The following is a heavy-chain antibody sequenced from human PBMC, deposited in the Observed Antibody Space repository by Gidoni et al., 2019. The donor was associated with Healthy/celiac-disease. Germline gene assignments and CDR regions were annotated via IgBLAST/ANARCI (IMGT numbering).Heavy chain of an antibody. CDR1: GSTFPGYY. CDR3: ARDLGGDYGGDAFDI. J-gene: IGHJ3*02. Sequence: QSQLVPSAAEATEPGASANVSCKAPGSTFPGYYMHWVRQAPGQGLEWMGWSNANSGGTNYAQKFQGRVTMTRDTSISTAYMELSRLRSDDTAVYYCARDLGGDYGGDAFDIWGQGAMVTVSS. CDR2: SNANSGGT. V-gene: IGHV1-2*02. D-gene: IGHD4-17*01.